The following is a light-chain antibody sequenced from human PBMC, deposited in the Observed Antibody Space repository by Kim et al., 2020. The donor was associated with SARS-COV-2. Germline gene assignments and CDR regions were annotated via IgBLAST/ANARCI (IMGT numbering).Light chain of an antibody. V-gene: IGKV1-33*01. CDR1: QDIRKA. J-gene: IGKJ2*01. CDR2: DSS. Sequence: SVGDTISITCQASQDIRKAINWYQQKPGRAPQLLVHDSSNLQTGVPLRFSGSGSGTRFIFTISGLQPEDSATYYCQHYDDVPPLYTFGQGTKLEI. CDR3: QHYDDVPPLYT.